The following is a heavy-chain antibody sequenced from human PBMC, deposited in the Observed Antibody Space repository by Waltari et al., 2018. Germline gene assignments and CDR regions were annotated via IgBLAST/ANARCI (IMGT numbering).Heavy chain of an antibody. V-gene: IGHV4-39*01. CDR1: GGSISSSSYY. J-gene: IGHJ4*02. CDR3: ARGGITGTTGDY. CDR2: IYYSGST. Sequence: QLQLQESGPGLVKPSETLSLTCTVSGGSISSSSYYWGWIRQPPGKGLEWIGSIYYSGSTYYNPSLKSRVTISVDTSKNQFSLKLSSVTAADTAVYYCARGGITGTTGDYWGQGTLVTVSS. D-gene: IGHD1-20*01.